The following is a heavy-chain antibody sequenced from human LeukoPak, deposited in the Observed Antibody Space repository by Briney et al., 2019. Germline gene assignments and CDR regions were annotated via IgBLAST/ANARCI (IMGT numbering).Heavy chain of an antibody. CDR1: GYTFTSYG. Sequence: GASVKVSCKASGYTFTSYGISWVRQAPGQGLEWMGWISAYNGNTNYAQKLQGRVTMTTDTSTSTVYMELRSLRSDDTAVYYCARDVSPLAAAGITPYNWFDPWGQGTLVTVSS. CDR2: ISAYNGNT. CDR3: ARDVSPLAAAGITPYNWFDP. D-gene: IGHD6-13*01. V-gene: IGHV1-18*01. J-gene: IGHJ5*02.